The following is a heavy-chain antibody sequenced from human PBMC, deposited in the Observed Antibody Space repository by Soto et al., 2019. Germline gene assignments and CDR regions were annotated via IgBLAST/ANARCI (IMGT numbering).Heavy chain of an antibody. Sequence: PGESLKISCKGSGYSFTSYWIGWVRQMPGKGLEWMGIIYPGDSDTRYSPSFQGQVTISADKSISTAYLQWSSLKASDTAMYYCARTSYSSSWYGLGWFDPWGQGTVVTVSS. CDR3: ARTSYSSSWYGLGWFDP. V-gene: IGHV5-51*01. CDR2: IYPGDSDT. CDR1: GYSFTSYW. J-gene: IGHJ5*02. D-gene: IGHD6-13*01.